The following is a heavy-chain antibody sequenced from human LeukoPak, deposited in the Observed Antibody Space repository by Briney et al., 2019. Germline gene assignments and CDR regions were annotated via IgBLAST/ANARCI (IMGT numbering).Heavy chain of an antibody. CDR2: IYHSGST. J-gene: IGHJ5*02. D-gene: IGHD3-16*01. CDR3: ARTLGYNWFDP. Sequence: SETLSLTCAVYGGSFSGYYWSWIRQPPGKGLEWIGYIYHSGSTYYNPSLKSRVTISVDRSKNQFSLKLSSVTAADTAVYYCARTLGYNWFDPWGQGTLVTVSS. V-gene: IGHV4-34*01. CDR1: GGSFSGYY.